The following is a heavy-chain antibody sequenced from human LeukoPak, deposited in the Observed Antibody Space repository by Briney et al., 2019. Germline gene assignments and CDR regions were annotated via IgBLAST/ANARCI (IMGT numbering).Heavy chain of an antibody. CDR3: ARDLWPGSGWPY. CDR2: IYYSGST. Sequence: PSETLSLTCTVSGGSISSYYWSWIRQPPGKGLEWIGYIYYSGSTNYNPSLKSRVTISVDTSKNQFSLKLSSVTAADTAVYYCARDLWPGSGWPYWGQGTLVTVSS. J-gene: IGHJ4*02. CDR1: GGSISSYY. D-gene: IGHD6-19*01. V-gene: IGHV4-59*12.